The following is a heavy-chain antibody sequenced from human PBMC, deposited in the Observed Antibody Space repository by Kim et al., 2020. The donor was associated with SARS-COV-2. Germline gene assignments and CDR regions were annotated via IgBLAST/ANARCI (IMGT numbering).Heavy chain of an antibody. J-gene: IGHJ4*02. Sequence: SETLSLSCTVSGGSINGHYWTWIRQPPGKGLEWIGYIRYSGKTNYNPSLSSRVAISLDTSENRFSLKVSSVTAADTAVYYCARLPDITGWPFDSWGQGTLVTVSS. D-gene: IGHD3-10*01. V-gene: IGHV4-59*11. CDR2: IRYSGKT. CDR1: GGSINGHY. CDR3: ARLPDITGWPFDS.